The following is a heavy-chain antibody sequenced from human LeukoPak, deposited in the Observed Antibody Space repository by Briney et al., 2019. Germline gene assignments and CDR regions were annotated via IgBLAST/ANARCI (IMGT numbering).Heavy chain of an antibody. V-gene: IGHV1-18*01. J-gene: IGHJ6*02. D-gene: IGHD2-2*01. Sequence: GASVKVSCKASGYTFTSYGISWVRQAPGQGLEWMGWISAYNGNTNYAQKLQGRVTMTTDTSTSTAYMELRSLRSDDTAVYYCARESYCGSTSCYSDYYYYGMDVWGQGTTVTVSS. CDR2: ISAYNGNT. CDR1: GYTFTSYG. CDR3: ARESYCGSTSCYSDYYYYGMDV.